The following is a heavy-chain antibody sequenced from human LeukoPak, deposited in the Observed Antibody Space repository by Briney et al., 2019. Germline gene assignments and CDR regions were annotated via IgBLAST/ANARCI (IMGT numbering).Heavy chain of an antibody. CDR2: ITTYNGNT. J-gene: IGHJ5*02. D-gene: IGHD6-13*01. CDR3: ARKATGGTHSWFDP. CDR1: GGTFSSYA. V-gene: IGHV1-18*01. Sequence: ASVKVSCKASGGTFSSYAISWVRQAPGQGLEWMGWITTYNGNTNYAQKFQGRVTMTTDTSTSTAYVELRSLRSDDTAVHYCARKATGGTHSWFDPWGQGTLVTVSS.